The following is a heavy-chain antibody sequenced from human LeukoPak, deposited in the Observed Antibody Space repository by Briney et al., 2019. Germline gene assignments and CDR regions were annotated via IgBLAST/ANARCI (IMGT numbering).Heavy chain of an antibody. CDR1: GFTFSNYA. Sequence: GGSLRLSCAASGFTFSNYAMGWVRQAPGKGLEWVSGISGSAGSTYYADSVKGRFTISRDNSKNTLYLQMNSLTDDDTAVYYCAKKWGVGTTTLDYFDYWGQGTLVTVS. CDR2: ISGSAGST. CDR3: AKKWGVGTTTLDYFDY. D-gene: IGHD1-26*01. V-gene: IGHV3-23*01. J-gene: IGHJ4*02.